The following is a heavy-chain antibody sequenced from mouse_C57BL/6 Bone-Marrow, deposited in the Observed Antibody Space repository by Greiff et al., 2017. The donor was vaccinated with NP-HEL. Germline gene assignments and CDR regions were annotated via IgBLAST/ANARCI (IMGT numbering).Heavy chain of an antibody. CDR1: GFTFSDYY. Sequence: DVKLVESEGGLVQPGSSMKLSCTASGFTFSDYYMAWVRQVPEKGLEWVANINYDGSSTYYLDSLKSRFIISRDNAKNILYLQMSSLKSEDTATYYCARGPNWDWYFDVWGTGTTVTVSS. CDR2: INYDGSST. J-gene: IGHJ1*03. CDR3: ARGPNWDWYFDV. D-gene: IGHD4-1*01. V-gene: IGHV5-16*01.